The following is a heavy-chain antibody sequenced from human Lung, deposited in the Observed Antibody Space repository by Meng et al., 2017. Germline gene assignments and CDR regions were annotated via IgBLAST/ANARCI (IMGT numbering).Heavy chain of an antibody. D-gene: IGHD2-2*02. V-gene: IGHV3-23*01. J-gene: IGHJ4*02. CDR1: GFTFSTSA. CDR3: AKEIPPNDY. CDR2: ISISGETT. Sequence: GESLKISCAVSGFTFSTSAMSWVRQAPGKGLEWVSFISISGETTSYADSVKGRFTISRDNSKNTLYLQMNSLRAEDTAVYYCAKEIPPNDYWGQGTLVTVSS.